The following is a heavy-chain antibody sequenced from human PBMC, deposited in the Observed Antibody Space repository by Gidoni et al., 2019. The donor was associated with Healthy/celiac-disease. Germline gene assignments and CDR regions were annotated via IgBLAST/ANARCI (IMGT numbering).Heavy chain of an antibody. J-gene: IGHJ4*02. CDR3: AKDLRMVVGATEGVFDY. CDR2: ISGSGGST. Sequence: EVQLLESGGGLVQPGGSLRLSCAASGFTFSSYAMSWVRQAPGKGLEWVSAISGSGGSTYYADSVKGRFTISRDNSKNTLYLQMNSLRAEDTAVYYCAKDLRMVVGATEGVFDYWGQGTLVTVSS. V-gene: IGHV3-23*01. D-gene: IGHD1-26*01. CDR1: GFTFSSYA.